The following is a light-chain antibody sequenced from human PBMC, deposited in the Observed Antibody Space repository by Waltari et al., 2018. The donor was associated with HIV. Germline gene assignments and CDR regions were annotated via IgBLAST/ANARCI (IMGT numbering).Light chain of an antibody. CDR2: LAS. Sequence: DIVMTQSPDSLAVSLGERATINCKSSQSVLYTSKNKNYVACYQVKVGNPPRLLIYLASSRESGVPDRFSVSVSGTDFALTINTLQAEDVAVYYCQQYYSTPLTFGGGTRVEIK. CDR3: QQYYSTPLT. J-gene: IGKJ4*01. CDR1: QSVLYTSKNKNY. V-gene: IGKV4-1*01.